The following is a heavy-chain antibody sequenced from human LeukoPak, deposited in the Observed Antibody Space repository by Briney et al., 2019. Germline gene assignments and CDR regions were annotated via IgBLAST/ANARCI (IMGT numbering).Heavy chain of an antibody. Sequence: VASVKVSCKVSGYTLTELSMHWVRQAPGKGLEWMGGFDPEDGETIYAQKFQGRVTMTEDTSTDTAYMELSSLRSEDTAVYYCATWGTYYYDSSGYYKDYYFDYWGQGTLVTVSS. J-gene: IGHJ4*02. V-gene: IGHV1-24*01. CDR3: ATWGTYYYDSSGYYKDYYFDY. CDR1: GYTLTELS. D-gene: IGHD3-22*01. CDR2: FDPEDGET.